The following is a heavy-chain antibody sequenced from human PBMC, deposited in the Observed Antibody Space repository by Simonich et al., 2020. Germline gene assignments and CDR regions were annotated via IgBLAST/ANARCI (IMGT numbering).Heavy chain of an antibody. CDR2: ISSSRSTI. CDR1: GFTFSSYS. Sequence: EVQLVESGGGLVQPGGSLRLSCAASGFTFSSYSMNWVRQAPGKGLEWVSYISSSRSTIYDADSVKGRFTISRDNAKNSLYLQMNSLRAEDTAVYYCARDSSYYAFDIWGQGTMVTVSS. V-gene: IGHV3-48*01. J-gene: IGHJ3*02. CDR3: ARDSSYYAFDI. D-gene: IGHD5-12*01.